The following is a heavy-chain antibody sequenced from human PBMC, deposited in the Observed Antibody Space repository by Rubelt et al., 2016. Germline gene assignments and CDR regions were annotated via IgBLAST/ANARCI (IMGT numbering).Heavy chain of an antibody. CDR3: ARAAEDYYDSSGYPDY. CDR1: GFTFSSYW. CDR2: ISSSSSYI. D-gene: IGHD3-22*01. Sequence: EVQLVESGGGLVQPGGSLRLSCAASGFTFSSYWMHWVRQAPEKGLEWVSSISSSSSYIYYADSVKGRFTTSRENAKNSLYRQMNSLRAEDTAVYYWARAAEDYYDSSGYPDYWGQGTLVTVSS. J-gene: IGHJ4*02. V-gene: IGHV3-21*01.